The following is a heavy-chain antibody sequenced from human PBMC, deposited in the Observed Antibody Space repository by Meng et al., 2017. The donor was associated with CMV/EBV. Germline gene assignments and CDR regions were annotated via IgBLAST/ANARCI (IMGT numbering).Heavy chain of an antibody. J-gene: IGHJ4*02. CDR1: GGSASGNY. CDR2: INHSGSA. D-gene: IGHD3-3*01. V-gene: IGHV4-34*01. Sequence: VYGGSASGNYRSGIRQPPGKGLEWIGEINHSGSANYNRSLKSRLTMSLDTSKNQFSLKLSSVTAAETAVYYCARGGTYYDFWSEDDWGQGTLVTVSS. CDR3: ARGGTYYDFWSEDD.